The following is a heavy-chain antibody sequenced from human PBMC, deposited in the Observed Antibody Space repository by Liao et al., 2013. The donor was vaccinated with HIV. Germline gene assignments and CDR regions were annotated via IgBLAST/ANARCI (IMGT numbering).Heavy chain of an antibody. CDR1: GDSISSSASY. V-gene: IGHV4-39*07. CDR3: ALSGGYWHFDL. Sequence: QLQLRESGPGLAQPSETLSLTCHVSGDSISSSASYWAWIRQSPAKGLEYIGDIFNTGKSYYNPSLRSRVTISVDTSKNQFSLKLTSVTAADTAVYYCALSGGYWHFDLWAVAPWSLSPQ. D-gene: IGHD3-10*01. J-gene: IGHJ2*01. CDR2: IFNTGKS.